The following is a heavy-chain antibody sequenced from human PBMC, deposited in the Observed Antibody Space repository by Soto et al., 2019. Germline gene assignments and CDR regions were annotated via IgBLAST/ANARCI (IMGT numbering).Heavy chain of an antibody. V-gene: IGHV3-33*08. J-gene: IGHJ4*02. CDR1: GFTFSYYG. D-gene: IGHD2-21*01. Sequence: QVQLVESGGGVVQPGGSLRLSCAASGFTFSYYGFHWVRQAPGKGLEWVAVMHTGGNEKYYVDSVKGRFTVSRDDFWNMVYLEMSGLRAEDTGEYLCAIDADTTGHCGHFALWGRGALVAVSP. CDR3: AIDADTTGHCGHFAL. CDR2: MHTGGNEK.